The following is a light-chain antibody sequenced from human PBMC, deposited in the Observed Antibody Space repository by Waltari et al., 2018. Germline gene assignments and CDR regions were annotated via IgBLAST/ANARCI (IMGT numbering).Light chain of an antibody. Sequence: DIVMTQSPDSLAVSLGGSATIHCRSSQSILNVSNNEDCLAWYQRKPGQPPKLLIFWASTRESGVPDRFSGGRSGSDFTLTITSLRPEDVALYFCQQYFSRPFSFGGGTKVEIK. V-gene: IGKV4-1*01. J-gene: IGKJ4*01. CDR1: QSILNVSNNEDC. CDR2: WAS. CDR3: QQYFSRPFS.